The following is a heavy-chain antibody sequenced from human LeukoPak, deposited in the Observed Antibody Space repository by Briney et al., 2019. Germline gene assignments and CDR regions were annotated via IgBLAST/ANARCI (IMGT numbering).Heavy chain of an antibody. CDR2: IWFDGKNE. V-gene: IGHV3-33*08. CDR3: ARDRHCVKGICHSPPGMDV. Sequence: GGSLRLSCAASGFTLTSYSMNWVRQAPGKGLEWVADIWFDGKNEHFADSVKGRFTISRDNSKNTMYLQINSLRVEDSAVYYCARDRHCVKGICHSPPGMDVWGQGTTVTVSS. J-gene: IGHJ6*02. CDR1: GFTLTSYS. D-gene: IGHD6-13*01.